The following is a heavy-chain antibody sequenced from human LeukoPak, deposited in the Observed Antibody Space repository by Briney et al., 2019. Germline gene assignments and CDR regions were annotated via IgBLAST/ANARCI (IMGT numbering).Heavy chain of an antibody. Sequence: ASVKVSCKASGYTFTSYAMHWVRQAPGQRLEWMGWINAGNGNTKYSQKFQGRVTITRDTSASTAYMELSSLRSEDTAVYYCARPMVRGVIFDVFDIWGQGTMVTVSS. J-gene: IGHJ3*02. CDR2: INAGNGNT. CDR3: ARPMVRGVIFDVFDI. CDR1: GYTFTSYA. D-gene: IGHD3-10*01. V-gene: IGHV1-3*01.